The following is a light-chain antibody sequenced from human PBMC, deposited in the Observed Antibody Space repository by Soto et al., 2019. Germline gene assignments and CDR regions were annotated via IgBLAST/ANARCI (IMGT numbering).Light chain of an antibody. CDR2: DVS. Sequence: ALTQPASVSGSPGQSITISCTGTSSDVGGYNYVSWYQQHPGKAPKLMIYDVSNRPSGVSNRFSGSKSGNTASLTISGLQAEDEADYYCSSYTSSSTFYVFGTGTRSPS. V-gene: IGLV2-14*01. CDR3: SSYTSSSTFYV. J-gene: IGLJ1*01. CDR1: SSDVGGYNY.